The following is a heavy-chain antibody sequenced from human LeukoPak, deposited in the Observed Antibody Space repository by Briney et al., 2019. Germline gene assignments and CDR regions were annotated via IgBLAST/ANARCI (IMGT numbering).Heavy chain of an antibody. J-gene: IGHJ4*02. CDR2: IKQDGSEK. CDR1: GFTFSSYG. V-gene: IGHV3-7*01. Sequence: GRSLRLSCAASGFTFSSYGMHWVRQAPGKGLEWVANIKQDGSEKYYVDSVKGRFTISRDNAKNSLYLQMNSLRAEDTAVYFCAKLETEYDILTGYYILGGFDYWGQGTLVTVSS. D-gene: IGHD3-9*01. CDR3: AKLETEYDILTGYYILGGFDY.